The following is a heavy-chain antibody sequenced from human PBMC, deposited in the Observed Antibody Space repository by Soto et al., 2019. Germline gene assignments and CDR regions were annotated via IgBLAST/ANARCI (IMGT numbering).Heavy chain of an antibody. CDR2: IIPIFGTA. J-gene: IGHJ4*02. CDR3: ERGRWLRSTKGFDY. D-gene: IGHD5-12*01. V-gene: IGHV1-69*13. Sequence: VKVSCKASGCTVSSYAIXLVRHSPGQGLEWMGGIIPIFGTANYAKKFQGRVTITADESQRTAYMELSSLRSEDTAVYYCERGRWLRSTKGFDYWGQGTLVTVSS. CDR1: GCTVSSYA.